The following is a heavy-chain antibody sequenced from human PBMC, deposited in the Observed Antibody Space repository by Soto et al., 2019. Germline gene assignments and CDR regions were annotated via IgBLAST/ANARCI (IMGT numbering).Heavy chain of an antibody. Sequence: QVQLVQSGAEVKKPGSSVTVSCKASGGTFSSSAISWVRQAPGQGLEWMAAIIPVFGTAHYAQKVQGRVTITADKPTSTAYMERSRLRSEDTAVYYCARERTERGKDVWGPGTTVTVSS. CDR2: IIPVFGTA. CDR1: GGTFSSSA. V-gene: IGHV1-69*06. CDR3: ARERTERGKDV. J-gene: IGHJ6*02.